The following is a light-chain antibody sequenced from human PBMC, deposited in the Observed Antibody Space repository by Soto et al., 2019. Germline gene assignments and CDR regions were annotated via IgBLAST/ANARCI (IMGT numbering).Light chain of an antibody. CDR1: QSIRSW. V-gene: IGKV1-5*03. CDR3: QQENSYLPTLT. J-gene: IGKJ1*01. CDR2: KAS. Sequence: DIQMTQSPSTLSASVGDRVTITCRASQSIRSWLAWYQHKPGKAPKLLIYKASSLESGVPSRFSGTESGTEFTLTISSVQPDDFATYYSQQENSYLPTLTCGQRTKVEIK.